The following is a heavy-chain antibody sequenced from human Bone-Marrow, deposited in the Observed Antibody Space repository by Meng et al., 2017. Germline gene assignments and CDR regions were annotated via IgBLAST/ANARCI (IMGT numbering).Heavy chain of an antibody. Sequence: SETRSLTCPVSGGSTSSYYWSWIRQPPGKGLEWIGYIYYSGSTNYNPSLKSRDTISVDTSKNQFSLKLSSVTAADTAVYYCARLAGTVDYWGQGTLVTVSS. CDR1: GGSTSSYY. D-gene: IGHD6-19*01. CDR2: IYYSGST. V-gene: IGHV4-59*01. J-gene: IGHJ4*02. CDR3: ARLAGTVDY.